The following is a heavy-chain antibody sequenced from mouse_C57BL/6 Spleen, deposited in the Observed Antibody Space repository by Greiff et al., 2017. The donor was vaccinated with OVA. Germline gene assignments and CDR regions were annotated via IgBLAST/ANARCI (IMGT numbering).Heavy chain of an antibody. V-gene: IGHV1-69*01. CDR3: ANYYGSSYEGYFDV. Sequence: QVQLQQPGAELVMPGASVKLSCKASGYTFTSYWMHWVKQRPGQGLEWIGEIDPSDSYTNSNQKFKGKSTLTVDKSSSTAYMQLSSLTSEDSAVYYCANYYGSSYEGYFDVWGTGTTVTVSS. D-gene: IGHD1-1*01. CDR1: GYTFTSYW. CDR2: IDPSDSYT. J-gene: IGHJ1*03.